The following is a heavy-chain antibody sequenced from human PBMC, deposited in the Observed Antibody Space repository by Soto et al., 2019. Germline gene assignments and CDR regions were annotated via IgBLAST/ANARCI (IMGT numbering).Heavy chain of an antibody. CDR1: GYSFTSYW. D-gene: IGHD6-13*01. Sequence: LGESLKISCKGSGYSFTSYWIGWVRQMPGKGLERMGIIYPGDSDTRYSPSFQGQVTISADKSISTAYLQWSSLKASDTAMYYCARTSAAGKNYNGMDVWGQGTTVTVSS. CDR3: ARTSAAGKNYNGMDV. V-gene: IGHV5-51*01. CDR2: IYPGDSDT. J-gene: IGHJ6*02.